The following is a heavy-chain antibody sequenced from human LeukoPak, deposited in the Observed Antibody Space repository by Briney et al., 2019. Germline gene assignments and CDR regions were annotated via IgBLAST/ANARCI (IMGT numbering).Heavy chain of an antibody. CDR2: INHSGST. J-gene: IGHJ4*02. CDR1: GGSFSGYY. Sequence: SETLSLTCAVYGGSFSGYYWSWLRQPPGKGLEWIGEINHSGSTNYNPSLKSRVTISVDTSNNQFSLKLSSVTAADTAVYYCARHGYSSSWYYLDYWGQGTLVTVSS. D-gene: IGHD6-13*01. V-gene: IGHV4-34*01. CDR3: ARHGYSSSWYYLDY.